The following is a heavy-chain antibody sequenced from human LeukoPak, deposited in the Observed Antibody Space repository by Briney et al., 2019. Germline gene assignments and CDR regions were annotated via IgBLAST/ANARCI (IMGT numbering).Heavy chain of an antibody. Sequence: ASVKVSCKASGYTFTGYYMHWVRQAPGQGLEWMGRINPNSGGTNYAQKFQGRVTMTRDTPISTAYMELSRLRSDDTAVYYCAMYSSGRYYFDYWGQGTLVTASS. V-gene: IGHV1-2*06. D-gene: IGHD6-19*01. CDR1: GYTFTGYY. J-gene: IGHJ4*02. CDR3: AMYSSGRYYFDY. CDR2: INPNSGGT.